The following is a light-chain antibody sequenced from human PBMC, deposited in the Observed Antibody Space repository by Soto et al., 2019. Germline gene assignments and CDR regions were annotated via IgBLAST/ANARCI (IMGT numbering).Light chain of an antibody. CDR1: QRVSSSY. CDR3: QQYGSSSCT. V-gene: IGKV3-20*01. Sequence: EIVLTQSPGTLSLSPGERATLSCRASQRVSSSYLAWYQQTPGQAPRLLIYGASSRATGIPDRFSGSGSETDFTLTISRLEHEDFAVYYCQQYGSSSCTFGKGTKVEIK. J-gene: IGKJ1*01. CDR2: GAS.